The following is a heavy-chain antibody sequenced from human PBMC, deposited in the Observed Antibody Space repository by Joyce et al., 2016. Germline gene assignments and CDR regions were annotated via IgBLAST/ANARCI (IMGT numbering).Heavy chain of an antibody. CDR1: GFTFDDYT. Sequence: EVQLVESGGVVVQPGGSLRLSCAASGFTFDDYTMHWVRQAPGKGLEWVSLISWDGGSTYYADSVKGRFTISRDNSKNSLYLQMNSLRTEDTALYYCAKDRGGFGVVISSYLDYWGQGTLVTVSS. V-gene: IGHV3-43*01. CDR3: AKDRGGFGVVISSYLDY. J-gene: IGHJ4*02. D-gene: IGHD3-3*01. CDR2: ISWDGGST.